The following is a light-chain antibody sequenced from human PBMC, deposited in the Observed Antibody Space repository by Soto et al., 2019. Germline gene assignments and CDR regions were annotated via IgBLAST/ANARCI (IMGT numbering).Light chain of an antibody. V-gene: IGKV3-11*01. Sequence: EIVLTQSPATLSLSPGARATLSCRASQSVSSQLAWYQHKPGQAPRLLIYDASNRATGIPDRCSGSGSGTDFTPTISSLAPEDFAVYYCAQRVWPWTVGQGTKVDIK. CDR3: AQRVWPWT. CDR1: QSVSSQ. CDR2: DAS. J-gene: IGKJ1*01.